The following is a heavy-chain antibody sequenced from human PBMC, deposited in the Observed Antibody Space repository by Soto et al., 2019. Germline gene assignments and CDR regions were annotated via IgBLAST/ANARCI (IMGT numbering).Heavy chain of an antibody. CDR3: ARGSPLSGYSSSWYWFDP. J-gene: IGHJ5*02. D-gene: IGHD6-13*01. V-gene: IGHV4-59*01. Sequence: SDTLSHTCNVSGCPISNYFWSWIRQPPGGGLEWIGYIYYSGSTNYNPSLKSRVTISVDTSKNQFSLKLSSVTAADTAVYYCARGSPLSGYSSSWYWFDPWGQGTLVTVS. CDR2: IYYSGST. CDR1: GCPISNYF.